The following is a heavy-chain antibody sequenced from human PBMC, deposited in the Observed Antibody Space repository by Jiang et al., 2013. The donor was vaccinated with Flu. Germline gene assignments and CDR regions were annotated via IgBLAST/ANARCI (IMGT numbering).Heavy chain of an antibody. J-gene: IGHJ4*02. Sequence: NHYWSWIRQTPGKGLEWIGYIYYSGITNYNPSLRSRVTITGDTSKTQFSLKLNSVTAADTAVYYCARSHSTSRYSAYFDSWGQGTLVTVSS. CDR1: NHY. CDR3: ARSHSTSRYSAYFDS. D-gene: IGHD6-13*01. CDR2: IYYSGIT. V-gene: IGHV4-59*08.